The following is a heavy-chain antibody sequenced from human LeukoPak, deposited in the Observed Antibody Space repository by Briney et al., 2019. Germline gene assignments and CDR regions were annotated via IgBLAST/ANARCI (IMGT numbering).Heavy chain of an antibody. CDR3: ARDSRPYSPHAFDF. J-gene: IGHJ3*01. Sequence: SETLSLTCTVSGGSISSYYWSWIRQPPGKGLEWIGYIYYSGSTNYNPSLKSRVTISVDTSKNQFSLKLSSVTAADTAVYYCARDSRPYSPHAFDFWGQGTMVTVSS. CDR1: GGSISSYY. D-gene: IGHD2-15*01. CDR2: IYYSGST. V-gene: IGHV4-59*01.